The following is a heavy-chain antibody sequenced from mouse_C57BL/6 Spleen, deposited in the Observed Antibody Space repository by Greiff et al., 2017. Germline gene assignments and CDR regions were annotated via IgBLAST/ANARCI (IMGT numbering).Heavy chain of an antibody. D-gene: IGHD4-1*01. CDR2: INPNNGGT. CDR3: ASNWDPFAY. CDR1: GYTFTDYY. Sequence: EVQLQQSGPELVKPGASVKISCKASGYTFTDYYMNWVKQSHGKSLEWIGDINPNNGGTSYNQKFKGKATLTVDKSSSTAYMELRSLTSEDSAVYYCASNWDPFAYWGQGTLVTVSA. J-gene: IGHJ3*01. V-gene: IGHV1-26*01.